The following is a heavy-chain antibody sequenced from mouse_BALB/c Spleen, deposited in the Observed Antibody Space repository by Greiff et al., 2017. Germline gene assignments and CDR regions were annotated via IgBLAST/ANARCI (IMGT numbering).Heavy chain of an antibody. J-gene: IGHJ4*01. CDR1: GYTFTSYV. D-gene: IGHD3-2*01. Sequence: VQLQQSGPELVKPGASVKMSCKASGYTFTSYVMHWVKQKPGQGLEWIGYINPYNDGTKYNEKFKGKATLTSDKSSSTAYMELSSLTSEDSAVYYCTREGTARACYAMDYWGQGTSVTVSS. V-gene: IGHV1-14*01. CDR3: TREGTARACYAMDY. CDR2: INPYNDGT.